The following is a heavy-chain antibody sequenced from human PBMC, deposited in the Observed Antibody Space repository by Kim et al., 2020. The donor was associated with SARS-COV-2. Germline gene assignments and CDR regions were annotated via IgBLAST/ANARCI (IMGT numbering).Heavy chain of an antibody. V-gene: IGHV4-38-2*02. CDR1: GYSISSGYY. J-gene: IGHJ6*02. CDR3: ARDRPLYYYYGMDV. Sequence: SETLSLTCTVSGYSISSGYYWGWIRQPPGKGLEWIGSIYYSGTTYYNPSLKSRVSISVDTSKNQFALHLSSVTAADTAVYFCARDRPLYYYYGMDVWGQG. CDR2: IYYSGTT.